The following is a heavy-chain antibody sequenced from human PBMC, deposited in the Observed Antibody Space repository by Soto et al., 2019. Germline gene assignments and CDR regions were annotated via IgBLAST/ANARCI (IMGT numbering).Heavy chain of an antibody. V-gene: IGHV3-30-3*01. CDR3: AKDPPGIAAAGSWFDP. J-gene: IGHJ5*02. Sequence: ESGGGVVQPGRSLRLSCAASGFTFSSYAMHWVRQAPGKGLEWVAVISYDGSNKYYADSVKGRFTISRDNSKNTLYLQMNSLRAEDTAVYYCAKDPPGIAAAGSWFDPWGQGTLVTVSS. CDR1: GFTFSSYA. D-gene: IGHD6-13*01. CDR2: ISYDGSNK.